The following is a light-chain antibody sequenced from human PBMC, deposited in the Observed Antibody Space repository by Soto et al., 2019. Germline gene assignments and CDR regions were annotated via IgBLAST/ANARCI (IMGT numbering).Light chain of an antibody. V-gene: IGKV1-5*03. CDR2: KAS. Sequence: DIQITQSPSTLSASVGDRVTITCRASQTIDSWLAWYQQKPGKAPNLLIHKASHLESGVPSRFSGSGSGTEFTLTISSLQPGDFATYYCQHYNTYPWTFGQGTKVDIK. CDR1: QTIDSW. J-gene: IGKJ1*01. CDR3: QHYNTYPWT.